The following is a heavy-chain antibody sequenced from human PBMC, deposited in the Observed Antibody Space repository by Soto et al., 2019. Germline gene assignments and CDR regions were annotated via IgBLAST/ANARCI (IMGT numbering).Heavy chain of an antibody. J-gene: IGHJ1*01. Sequence: LSLTCGVSGGSLSDYAMHWARQAPGKGLEWVALISPAGTNQHYADSAKGRFTISRDNSKNTLYLQMNSLRPEDTGLYYCARENSRISPRLFQHWGHGTLVTVSS. CDR1: GGSLSDYA. D-gene: IGHD6-6*01. V-gene: IGHV3-30-3*01. CDR3: ARENSRISPRLFQH. CDR2: ISPAGTNQ.